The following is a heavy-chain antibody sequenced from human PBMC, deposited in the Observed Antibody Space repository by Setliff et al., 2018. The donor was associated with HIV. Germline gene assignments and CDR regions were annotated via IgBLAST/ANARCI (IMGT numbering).Heavy chain of an antibody. CDR3: ARGVGATSAQH. CDR1: GYIFTTHY. CDR2: MSVYNAKA. J-gene: IGHJ1*01. V-gene: IGHV1-18*04. Sequence: ASVKVSCKSSGYIFTTHYIHWVRQAPGQGPEWMGYMSVYNAKADYAQKFQGRVTMTTDTSTSTVYMELRSLTSDDTAVYYCARGVGATSAQHWGQGTLVTVSS. D-gene: IGHD1-26*01.